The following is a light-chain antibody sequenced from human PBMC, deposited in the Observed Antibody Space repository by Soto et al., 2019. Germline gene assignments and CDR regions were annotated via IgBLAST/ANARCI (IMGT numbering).Light chain of an antibody. V-gene: IGKV3-20*01. J-gene: IGKJ4*01. CDR3: QQFGSYPLT. Sequence: EIVLTQSPGTLSLSPGERATLSCRASQSVRNNYLAWYQQQPGQAPRFLIFATSNRATGIPDRFSGGGSGTDFTLTISRLEPEDFAVYYCQQFGSYPLTFGGGTKVDIK. CDR2: ATS. CDR1: QSVRNNY.